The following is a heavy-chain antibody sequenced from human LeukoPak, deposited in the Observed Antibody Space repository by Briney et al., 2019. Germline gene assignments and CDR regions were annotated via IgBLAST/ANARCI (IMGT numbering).Heavy chain of an antibody. D-gene: IGHD3-22*01. J-gene: IGHJ4*02. V-gene: IGHV3-23*01. CDR3: AKGGEDYYDSSGYSSNGY. Sequence: GGSLRLSCAASGFTFSSYAMSWVRQAPGKGLEWVSAISGSGGSTYYADSVKGRFTISRDNSKNTLYLQMNSLRAEDTAVYYCAKGGEDYYDSSGYSSNGYWGQGTLVTVSS. CDR2: ISGSGGST. CDR1: GFTFSSYA.